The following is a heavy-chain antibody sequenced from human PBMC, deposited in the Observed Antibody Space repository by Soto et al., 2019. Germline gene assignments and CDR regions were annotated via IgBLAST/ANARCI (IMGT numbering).Heavy chain of an antibody. Sequence: QLQLQESGPGLVKPSETLSLTCTVSGGSISSSSYYWGWIRQPPGKGLEWIGSIYYSGSTYYNPSLKSRVTISVDTYKNQFSLKLSSVTAADTAVYYCARRERCEWDCSSTSDDAFDIWGQGTMVTVSS. V-gene: IGHV4-39*01. D-gene: IGHD2-2*01. J-gene: IGHJ3*02. CDR2: IYYSGST. CDR3: ARRERCEWDCSSTSDDAFDI. CDR1: GGSISSSSYY.